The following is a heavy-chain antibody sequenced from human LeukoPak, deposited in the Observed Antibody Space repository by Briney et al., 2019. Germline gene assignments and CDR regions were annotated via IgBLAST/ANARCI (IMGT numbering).Heavy chain of an antibody. D-gene: IGHD3-10*01. CDR2: INHSGST. V-gene: IGHV4-34*01. CDR3: ARGYYYGSGSYYTPGYFDY. J-gene: IGHJ4*02. CDR1: GGSFSGYY. Sequence: SETLSLTCAVYGGSFSGYYWSWIRQPPGKGLEWIGEINHSGSTNYNPSLKSRVTISVDTSKNQFSLKLSSVTAADTAVYYCARGYYYGSGSYYTPGYFDYWGQGTLVTVSS.